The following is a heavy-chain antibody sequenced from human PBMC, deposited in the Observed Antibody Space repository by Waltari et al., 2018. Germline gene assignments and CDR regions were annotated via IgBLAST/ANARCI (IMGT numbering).Heavy chain of an antibody. D-gene: IGHD2-15*01. J-gene: IGHJ6*02. CDR1: GFTFSLYN. CDR3: ARVQHCGPGSCYSSAMDV. CDR2: IDTTGNHI. V-gene: IGHV3-21*02. Sequence: EVRLLESGGGLVKPGGSLRLSCEASGFTFSLYNMHWVRQAPGKGPGCVSSIDTTGNHIYYSDPVRGRFTISRDNAQNSLFLQLNSRRGEDTALYYCARVQHCGPGSCYSSAMDVWGQGTAVTVSS.